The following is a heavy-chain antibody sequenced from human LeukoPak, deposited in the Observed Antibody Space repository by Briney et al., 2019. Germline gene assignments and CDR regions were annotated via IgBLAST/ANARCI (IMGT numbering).Heavy chain of an antibody. Sequence: NASETLSLTCAVYGGSFSGYYWSWIRQPPGKGLEWIGEINHSGSTNYNPSLKSRVTISVDTSKNQFSLKLSSVTAADTAVYYCARPAGYYDSSGYYDYWGQGTLVTVSS. V-gene: IGHV4-34*01. CDR3: ARPAGYYDSSGYYDY. J-gene: IGHJ4*02. CDR2: INHSGST. D-gene: IGHD3-22*01. CDR1: GGSFSGYY.